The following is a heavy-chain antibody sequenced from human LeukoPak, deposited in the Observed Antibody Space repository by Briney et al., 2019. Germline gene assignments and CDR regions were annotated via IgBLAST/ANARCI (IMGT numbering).Heavy chain of an antibody. D-gene: IGHD6-13*01. CDR1: GFTFGSYA. Sequence: GGSLRLSCAASGFTFGSYAMSWVRQAPGKGLEWVSAISGSGGSTYYADSVKGRFTISRDNSKNTLYLQMNSLRAEDTAVYYCAKDPVYSSSWEDAFDIWGQGTMVTVSS. CDR2: ISGSGGST. CDR3: AKDPVYSSSWEDAFDI. J-gene: IGHJ3*02. V-gene: IGHV3-23*01.